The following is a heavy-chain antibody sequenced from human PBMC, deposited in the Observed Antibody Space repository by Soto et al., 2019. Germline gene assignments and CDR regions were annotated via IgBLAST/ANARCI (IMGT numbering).Heavy chain of an antibody. CDR3: VRQDSGYDLPYFYVMAV. V-gene: IGHV5-51*01. CDR2: IYPGDSDT. Sequence: KGLEWMGIIYPGDSDTRYSQSFQGQVTISADKSISTAYLQWSSLKASDTAMYYCVRQDSGYDLPYFYVMAVWRHGTT. J-gene: IGHJ6*02. D-gene: IGHD5-12*01.